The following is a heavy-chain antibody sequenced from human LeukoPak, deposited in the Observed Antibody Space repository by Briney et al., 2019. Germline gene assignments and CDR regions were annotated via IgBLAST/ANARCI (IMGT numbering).Heavy chain of an antibody. D-gene: IGHD6-13*01. CDR1: GGSFSGYY. CDR2: INHSGST. V-gene: IGHV4-34*01. Sequence: PSETLSLTCAVYGGSFSGYYWSWIRQPPGKGLEWIGEINHSGSTNYNPSLKSRVTISVDTSKNQFSLKLSSVTAADTAVYYCARKKYSSSWSTRVSFDYWGQGTLVTVSS. J-gene: IGHJ4*02. CDR3: ARKKYSSSWSTRVSFDY.